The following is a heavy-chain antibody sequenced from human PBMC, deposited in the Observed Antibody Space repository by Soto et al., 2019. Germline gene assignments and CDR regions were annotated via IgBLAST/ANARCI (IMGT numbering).Heavy chain of an antibody. J-gene: IGHJ4*02. CDR1: GFTFSNAW. D-gene: IGHD4-17*01. Sequence: PGGSLRLSCAASGFTFSNAWMSWVRQTPGKGLEWVGRIKRETDGGTTDYAAPVKGRFTISRDDSRNTLYLQMNNLKTEDTAVYYCTTAATTVTTIDYWGQGTLVTVS. CDR3: TTAATTVTTIDY. V-gene: IGHV3-15*01. CDR2: IKRETDGGTT.